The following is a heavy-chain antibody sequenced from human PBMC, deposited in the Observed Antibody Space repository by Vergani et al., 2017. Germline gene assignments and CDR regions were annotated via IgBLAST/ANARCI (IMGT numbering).Heavy chain of an antibody. CDR3: AHTESFILRYFHWAL. V-gene: IGHV4-39*01. CDR2: IYHSGGA. CDR1: GGSITSSSYY. D-gene: IGHD3-9*01. J-gene: IGHJ4*02. Sequence: QLHLQESGPGLVKPSETLSLTCTVSGGSITSSSYYWGWIRQPPGKGLEWIGNIYHSGGAYYNPSLKGRVTISVDTSKNQFSLEVTPVTAADTAIYFCAHTESFILRYFHWALWCQGTLVTVSS.